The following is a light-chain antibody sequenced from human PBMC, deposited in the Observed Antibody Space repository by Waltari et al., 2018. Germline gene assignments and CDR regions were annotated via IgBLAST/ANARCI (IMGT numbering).Light chain of an antibody. CDR1: QSVSNFY. Sequence: ESVLTQSPGTLSLSPGERATLSCRASQSVSNFYLAWYQQKPGQAPRLLIYGASTRATGVPDRFSGSGSGRDITLTISRLEPEDFAVYYCQQYDSSPPMYIFGQGTKLEMK. V-gene: IGKV3-20*01. CDR2: GAS. CDR3: QQYDSSPPMYI. J-gene: IGKJ2*01.